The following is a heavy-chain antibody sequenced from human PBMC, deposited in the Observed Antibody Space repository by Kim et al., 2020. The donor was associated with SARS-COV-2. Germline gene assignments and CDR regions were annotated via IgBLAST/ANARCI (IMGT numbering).Heavy chain of an antibody. J-gene: IGHJ3*02. CDR1: GGSISSSSYY. D-gene: IGHD6-19*01. V-gene: IGHV4-39*01. CDR2: IYYSGST. Sequence: SETLSLTCTVSGGSISSSSYYWGWIRQPPGKGLEWIGSIYYSGSTYYNPSLKSRVTISVDTSKNQFSLKLSSVTAADTAVYYCAGLEWGYSSGRGAFDIWGQGTMVTVSS. CDR3: AGLEWGYSSGRGAFDI.